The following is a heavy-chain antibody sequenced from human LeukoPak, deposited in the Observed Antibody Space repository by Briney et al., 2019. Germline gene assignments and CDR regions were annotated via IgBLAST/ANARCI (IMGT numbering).Heavy chain of an antibody. J-gene: IGHJ3*02. CDR1: GGSISSGDYY. CDR2: IYYSGST. D-gene: IGHD6-25*01. V-gene: IGHV4-30-4*08. CDR3: ARDRRRDAFDI. Sequence: SETLSLTCTVSGGSISSGDYYWSWIRQPPGKGLEWIGYIYYSGSTYYNPSLKSRVTISVDTSKNQFSLKLSSVTAADTAVYYCARDRRRDAFDIWGQGTMVTVSS.